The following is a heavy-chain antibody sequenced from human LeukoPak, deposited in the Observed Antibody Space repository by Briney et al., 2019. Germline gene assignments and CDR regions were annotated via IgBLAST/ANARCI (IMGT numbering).Heavy chain of an antibody. CDR1: GGSISGYY. Sequence: SETLSLTCTVSGGSISGYYWNWVRQHPGKGLEWIGHIYYTGSTDYSPSLQGRVTISLDTSMNLCSLRLTSVTAVDTAVYYCARSQNWYFDSWGQGTLVSVSS. CDR3: ARSQNWYFDS. D-gene: IGHD1-1*01. V-gene: IGHV4-59*08. CDR2: IYYTGST. J-gene: IGHJ4*02.